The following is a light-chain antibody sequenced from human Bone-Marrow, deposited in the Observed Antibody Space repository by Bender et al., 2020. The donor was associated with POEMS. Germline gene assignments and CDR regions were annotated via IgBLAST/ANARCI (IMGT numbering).Light chain of an antibody. CDR1: TSVVGTYDF. J-gene: IGLJ3*02. CDR2: GVS. CDR3: LAYGGPDSFGL. Sequence: QSVLTQPPSVSGAPGQRVTISCTGATSVVGTYDFVSWYQQHPDTAPKLIIYGVSDRPSGISSRFSGSKSGNTASLIISGLQAEDEADYYCLAYGGPDSFGLFGGGTKLTVL. V-gene: IGLV2-14*03.